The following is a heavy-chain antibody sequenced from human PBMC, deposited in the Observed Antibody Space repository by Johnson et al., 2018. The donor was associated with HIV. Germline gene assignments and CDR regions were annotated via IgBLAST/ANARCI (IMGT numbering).Heavy chain of an antibody. D-gene: IGHD2-15*01. CDR1: GFTFSSFG. V-gene: IGHV3-30*18. CDR2: VSDHGRTT. Sequence: QVQLVESGGGVVPPGGSLRLSCAASGFTFSSFGMHWVRQAPGKGLEWVAVVSDHGRTTYFADSVKGRFTISRDNSKNTLYLQMNNLRPEDTALYYCAKEGSSSPWAFDIWGQGTMVTVSS. CDR3: AKEGSSSPWAFDI. J-gene: IGHJ3*02.